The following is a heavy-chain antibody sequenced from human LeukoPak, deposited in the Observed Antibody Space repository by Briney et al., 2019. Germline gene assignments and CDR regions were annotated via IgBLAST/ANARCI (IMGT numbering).Heavy chain of an antibody. CDR1: GFTFSGYS. Sequence: NPGGSLRLSCAASGFTFSGYSMNWVRQAPGKGLEWVSSISSSSSYIYYADSVKGRFTISRDNAKNSLHLQMNSLRAEDTAVYYCAKGCLPAAIVYWFDPWGQGTLVTVSS. CDR3: AKGCLPAAIVYWFDP. V-gene: IGHV3-21*04. J-gene: IGHJ5*02. CDR2: ISSSSSYI. D-gene: IGHD2-2*01.